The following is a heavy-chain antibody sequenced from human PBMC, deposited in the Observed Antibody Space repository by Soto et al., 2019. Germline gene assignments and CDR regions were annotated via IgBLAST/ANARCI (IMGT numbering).Heavy chain of an antibody. Sequence: QVQLMQSGSEVKKPGASVKVSCRASGYTLTTNYMHWVRQAPGQGPEWVAMINPRSGGNTNYAQKFKGRVAVTRDTSTPVYWGLNNRSSDATAVYYGARGEVTSSGCLFAFWGQGTLVTVSS. CDR3: ARGEVTSSGCLFAF. V-gene: IGHV1-46*03. J-gene: IGHJ4*02. D-gene: IGHD6-19*01. CDR1: GYTLTTNY. CDR2: INPRSGGNT.